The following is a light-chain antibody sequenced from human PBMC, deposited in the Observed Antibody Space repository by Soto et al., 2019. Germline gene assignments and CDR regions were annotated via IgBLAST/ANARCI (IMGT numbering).Light chain of an antibody. J-gene: IGLJ1*01. V-gene: IGLV2-11*01. CDR3: SSYAGSYTHYV. Sequence: QSVLTQPRSVSGSPGQSVTISCTGTSSDVGGYNYVSWYQQYPGKAPKVMIYAVTKRPSGVPDRISGSKSGNTASLTISGLQAEDEADYYCSSYAGSYTHYVFGTGTRSPS. CDR1: SSDVGGYNY. CDR2: AVT.